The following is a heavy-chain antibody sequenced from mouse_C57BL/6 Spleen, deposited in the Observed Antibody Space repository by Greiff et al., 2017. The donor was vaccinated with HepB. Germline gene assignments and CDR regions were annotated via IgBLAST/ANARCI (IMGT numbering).Heavy chain of an antibody. CDR2: INPSSGYT. V-gene: IGHV1-4*01. J-gene: IGHJ2*01. D-gene: IGHD2-2*01. Sequence: VQLQQSGAELATPGASVKMSCKASGYTFTSYTMHWVKQRPGQGLEWIGYINPSSGYTKYNQKFKDKATLTADKSSSTAYMQLSSLTSEDSAVYYCARERDYGYYFDYWGQGTTLTVSS. CDR1: GYTFTSYT. CDR3: ARERDYGYYFDY.